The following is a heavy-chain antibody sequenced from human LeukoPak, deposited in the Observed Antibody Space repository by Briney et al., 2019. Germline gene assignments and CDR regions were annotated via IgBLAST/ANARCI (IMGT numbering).Heavy chain of an antibody. CDR2: IIPIFGTA. CDR1: GYTFTSYG. V-gene: IGHV1-69*05. CDR3: ARVGRYDYVWGSYRSTL. Sequence: SVKVSCKASGYTFTSYGISWVRQAPGQGLEWMGGIIPIFGTANYAQKFQGRVTITTDESTSTAYMELSSLRSEDTAVYYCARVGRYDYVWGSYRSTLWGQGTLVTVSS. D-gene: IGHD3-16*02. J-gene: IGHJ4*02.